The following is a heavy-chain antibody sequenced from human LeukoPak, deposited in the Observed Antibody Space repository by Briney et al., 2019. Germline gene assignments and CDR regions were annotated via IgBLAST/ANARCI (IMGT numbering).Heavy chain of an antibody. CDR1: GGSFSGYY. CDR2: INHSGST. D-gene: IGHD2-2*02. CDR3: ARVAPAAIEYWFDP. J-gene: IGHJ5*02. Sequence: PSETLSLTCAVYGGSFSGYYWSWIRQPPGKGLEWIGEINHSGSTNYNPSLKSRVTISVDTSKNQFSLKLSSVTAADTAVYYCARVAPAAIEYWFDPWGQGTLVTVSS. V-gene: IGHV4-34*01.